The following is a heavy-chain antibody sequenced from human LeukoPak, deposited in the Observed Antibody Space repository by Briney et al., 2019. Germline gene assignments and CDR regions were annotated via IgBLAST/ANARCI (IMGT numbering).Heavy chain of an antibody. J-gene: IGHJ3*02. Sequence: GGSLRLSCAAPGFTFSSYSMNWVRQAPGKGLERVSSISSSSSYIYCADSVKGRFTISRDNAKNSLYLQMNSLRAEDTAVYYCASCGDYDFWSGYDAFDIWGQGTMVTVSS. CDR2: ISSSSSYI. CDR1: GFTFSSYS. CDR3: ASCGDYDFWSGYDAFDI. D-gene: IGHD3-3*01. V-gene: IGHV3-21*06.